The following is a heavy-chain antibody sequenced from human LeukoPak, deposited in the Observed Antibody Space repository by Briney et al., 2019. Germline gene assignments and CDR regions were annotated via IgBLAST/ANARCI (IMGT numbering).Heavy chain of an antibody. CDR1: GFTFGDYA. CDR2: KFDESAT. D-gene: IGHD1-26*01. J-gene: IGHJ4*02. CDR3: ARGGRGTYLNDY. Sequence: GGSLRLSCTASGFTFGDYAMSWIRQAPGKGLVWVSRKFDESATNYADSVKGRFTISRDNDRNTVYLQMNSLRGEDTAVYYCARGGRGTYLNDYWGQGTLVTVSS. V-gene: IGHV3-74*01.